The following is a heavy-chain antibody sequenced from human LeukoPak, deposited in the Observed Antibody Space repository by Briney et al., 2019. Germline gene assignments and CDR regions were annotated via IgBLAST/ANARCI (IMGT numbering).Heavy chain of an antibody. Sequence: PSETLSLTCDVSGASISATNWWTWGRLPPGKGLEWIGEVSHSETTNYSPSLKGRLKLSVDRATNQISLKLTSVTAADTAVYYCAKESGRGTFDLWGQGTMVTVSS. CDR3: AKESGRGTFDL. D-gene: IGHD3-10*01. CDR1: GASISATNW. J-gene: IGHJ3*01. CDR2: VSHSETT. V-gene: IGHV4-4*02.